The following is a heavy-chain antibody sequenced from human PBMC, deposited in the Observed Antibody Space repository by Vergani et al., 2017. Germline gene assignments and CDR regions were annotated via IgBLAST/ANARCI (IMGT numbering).Heavy chain of an antibody. CDR1: DSSIMTNPY. J-gene: IGHJ6*02. D-gene: IGHD3-10*01. V-gene: IGHV4-38-2*01. CDR2: IHHSGDT. Sequence: QVQLQESGPGLVKPSETLTLTCDVSDSSIMTNPYWGWFRQSPGKGLEWIGCIHHSGDTHYNSSLKSRVSISIVSSSKFSLWLTSVTAADPAIYYCARHRGSGGFFPSSYFYGMDVWGHGTTVTVSS. CDR3: ARHRGSGGFFPSSYFYGMDV.